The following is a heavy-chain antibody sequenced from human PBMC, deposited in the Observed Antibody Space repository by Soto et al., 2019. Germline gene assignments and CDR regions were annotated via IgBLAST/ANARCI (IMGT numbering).Heavy chain of an antibody. CDR2: INPSGGST. CDR1: GYTFTSYD. V-gene: IGHV1-46*03. CDR3: ARAGYCSGSSCLGAFDI. Sequence: ASVKVSCKASGYTFTSYDINWVRQATGQGLEWMGIINPSGGSTSYAQKFQGRVTMTRDTSTSTVYMELSSLRSEDTAVYYCARAGYCSGSSCLGAFDIWGQGTMVTVSS. J-gene: IGHJ3*02. D-gene: IGHD2-15*01.